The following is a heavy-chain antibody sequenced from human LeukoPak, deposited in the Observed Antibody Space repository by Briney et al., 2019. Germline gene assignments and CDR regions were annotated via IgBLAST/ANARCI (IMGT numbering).Heavy chain of an antibody. CDR3: ARGPDYGDYVPLQH. D-gene: IGHD4-17*01. CDR1: GGTFSSYA. CDR2: IIPILGIA. Sequence: SVKVSCKASGGTFSSYAISWVRQAPGQGLEWMGKIIPILGIANYAQKFQGRVTITADKSTSTAYMELSSLRSEDTAVYYCARGPDYGDYVPLQHWGQGTLVTVSS. J-gene: IGHJ1*01. V-gene: IGHV1-69*04.